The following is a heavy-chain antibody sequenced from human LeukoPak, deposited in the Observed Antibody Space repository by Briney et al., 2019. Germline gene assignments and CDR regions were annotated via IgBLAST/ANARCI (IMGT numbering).Heavy chain of an antibody. CDR2: INPNSGGT. Sequence: GASVKVSCKASGYTFTGYYLQWVRQAPGQGLEWMGWINPNSGGTEYAQTFQGRVTMTRDTSISTAYMELSRLRSDDTAVYYCARGHCSANSCYEDYYNGVDVWGQGTTVTVSS. CDR1: GYTFTGYY. J-gene: IGHJ6*02. D-gene: IGHD2-2*01. V-gene: IGHV1-2*02. CDR3: ARGHCSANSCYEDYYNGVDV.